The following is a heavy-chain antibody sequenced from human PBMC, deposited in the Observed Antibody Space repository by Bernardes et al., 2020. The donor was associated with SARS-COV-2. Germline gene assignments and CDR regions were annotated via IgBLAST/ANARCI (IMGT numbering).Heavy chain of an antibody. CDR3: TRFFSSGSGWYVPGGGDY. J-gene: IGHJ4*02. D-gene: IGHD6-19*01. CDR2: IGSSSTFT. CDR1: GFTFSDYY. Sequence: GGSLRLSCVASGFTFSDYYMSWIRQAPGKGLEWVSFIGSSSTFTRYADSVKGRFTISRDNAKNSVYLQMNSLRAEDTAVYYCTRFFSSGSGWYVPGGGDYWGQGTLVTVSS. V-gene: IGHV3-11*03.